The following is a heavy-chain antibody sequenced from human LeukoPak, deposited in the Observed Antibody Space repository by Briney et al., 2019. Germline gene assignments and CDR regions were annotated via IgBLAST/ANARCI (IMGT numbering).Heavy chain of an antibody. V-gene: IGHV5-51*01. CDR2: IYPGDSDT. J-gene: IGHJ4*02. CDR3: ASQSGLLWALTSYSSSWYRGPVDY. Sequence: GESLKISCKGSGYSFTSYWIGWVRQMPGKGLEWMGIIYPGDSDTRYSPSFQGQVTISADKSISTAYLQWSSLKASDTAMYYCASQSGLLWALTSYSSSWYRGPVDYWGQGTLVTVSS. D-gene: IGHD6-13*01. CDR1: GYSFTSYW.